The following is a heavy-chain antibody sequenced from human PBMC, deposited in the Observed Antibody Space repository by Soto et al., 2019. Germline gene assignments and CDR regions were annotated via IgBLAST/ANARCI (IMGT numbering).Heavy chain of an antibody. D-gene: IGHD6-13*01. CDR3: ARKDIAGNSVDF. V-gene: IGHV5-51*01. J-gene: IGHJ4*02. CDR1: GYSFTAYW. Sequence: PGESLKISCKASGYSFTAYWIGWVRQMPWKGLEWMGIIYPGDSDTRYSPSFQGQVTISADKSISTAYLQWSSLKASDSAMFYCARKDIAGNSVDFWGQGTLVTVS. CDR2: IYPGDSDT.